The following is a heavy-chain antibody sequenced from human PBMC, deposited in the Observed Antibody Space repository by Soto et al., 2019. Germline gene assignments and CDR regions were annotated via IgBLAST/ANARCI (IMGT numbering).Heavy chain of an antibody. J-gene: IGHJ3*02. D-gene: IGHD3-16*01. V-gene: IGHV4-34*12. Sequence: SETLSLTCAIYGASLGGFHWTWLRQAPGKGLEWIGELIHGGSTNYNPALKGRVSFSLDTSKNQFSLHLMSVTAADTAVYYCARSPLGYDYVRQTWREVGDSFDIWGRGTLVTVS. CDR2: LIHGGST. CDR1: GASLGGFH. CDR3: ARSPLGYDYVRQTWREVGDSFDI.